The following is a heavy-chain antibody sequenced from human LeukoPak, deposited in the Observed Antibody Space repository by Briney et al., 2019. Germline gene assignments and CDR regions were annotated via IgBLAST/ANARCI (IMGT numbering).Heavy chain of an antibody. D-gene: IGHD5-18*01. V-gene: IGHV3-15*01. Sequence: LSLTCAASGFTFSNAWMSWVRQAPGKGLEWVGRIKSKTDGGTTDYAAPVKGRFTISRDDSKNTLYLQMNSLKTEDTAVYYCTTPGRGYSYGLGDYWGQGTLVTVSS. CDR3: TTPGRGYSYGLGDY. CDR1: GFTFSNAW. CDR2: IKSKTDGGTT. J-gene: IGHJ4*02.